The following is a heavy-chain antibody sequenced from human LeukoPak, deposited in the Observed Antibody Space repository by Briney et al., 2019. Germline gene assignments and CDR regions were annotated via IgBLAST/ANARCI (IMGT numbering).Heavy chain of an antibody. V-gene: IGHV3-7*01. CDR3: AGDQDYYDSSGYYLIFDY. J-gene: IGHJ4*02. D-gene: IGHD3-22*01. CDR1: GFTFSRSW. Sequence: GGSLRLSCAASGFTFSRSWMSWVRQAPGKGLEWVANIKQDGSEKYYVDSVKGRFTISRDNAKNSLYLQMNSLRAEDTAVYYCAGDQDYYDSSGYYLIFDYWGQGTLVTVSS. CDR2: IKQDGSEK.